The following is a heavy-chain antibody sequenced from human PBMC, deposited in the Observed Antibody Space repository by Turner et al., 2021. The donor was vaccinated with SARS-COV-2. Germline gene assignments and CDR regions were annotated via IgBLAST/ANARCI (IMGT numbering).Heavy chain of an antibody. J-gene: IGHJ3*02. Sequence: VQVVESGGGLVKPVGSLRLSCAASGFAFNLYSMNWVRQAPGKGLEWVSAISSSGKNVYYADSVKGRFTISRDNAKSSLYLQMNSLRVEDTALYYCAKVRVDVSKRSDAFDIWGQGTMVTVSS. CDR1: GFAFNLYS. D-gene: IGHD5-12*01. V-gene: IGHV3-21*01. CDR2: ISSSGKNV. CDR3: AKVRVDVSKRSDAFDI.